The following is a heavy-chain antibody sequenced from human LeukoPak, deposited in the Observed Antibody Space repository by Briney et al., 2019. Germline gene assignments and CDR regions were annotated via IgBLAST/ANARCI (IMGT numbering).Heavy chain of an antibody. V-gene: IGHV3-48*01. CDR1: GFTFDDYG. J-gene: IGHJ6*03. Sequence: GGSLRLSCAASGFTFDDYGMSWVRQAPGKGLEWVSYISSSSSTIYYADSVKGRFTISRDNAKNSLYLQMNSLRAEDTAVYYCEGQRAKYYYYMDVWGKGTTVTVSS. CDR2: ISSSSSTI. CDR3: EGQRAKYYYYMDV.